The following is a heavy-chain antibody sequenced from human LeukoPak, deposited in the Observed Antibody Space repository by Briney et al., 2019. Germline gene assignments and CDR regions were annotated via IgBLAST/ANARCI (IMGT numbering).Heavy chain of an antibody. CDR2: IYYSGST. CDR1: GGSISSSSYY. J-gene: IGHJ5*01. Sequence: PSETLSLTCTVSGGSISSSSYYWGWIRQPPGKGLEWIGSIYYSGSTYYNPSLKSRVTISVDTSKNQFSLKLSSVTAADTAVYYCARDRLFMGGKVDSWGQGTLVTVSS. D-gene: IGHD4-23*01. CDR3: ARDRLFMGGKVDS. V-gene: IGHV4-39*07.